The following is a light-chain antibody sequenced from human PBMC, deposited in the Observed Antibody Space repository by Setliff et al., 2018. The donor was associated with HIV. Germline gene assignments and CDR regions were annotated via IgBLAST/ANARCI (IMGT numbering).Light chain of an antibody. CDR2: EVR. V-gene: IGLV2-14*03. J-gene: IGLJ2*01. CDR1: GSDVGGYNY. CDR3: CSYAGTYTLV. Sequence: QSALTQPASVSGSPGQSITISCTGTGSDVGGYNYVSWYQQHPGKAPKLIIYEVRHRPSGVSNRFSGSKSGNTASLTISGLQAEDEADYYCCSYAGTYTLVLGGGTKVT.